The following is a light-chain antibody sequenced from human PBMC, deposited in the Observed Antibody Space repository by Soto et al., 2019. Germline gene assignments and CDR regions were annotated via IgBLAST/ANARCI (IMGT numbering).Light chain of an antibody. CDR1: QAIGTA. CDR2: EAS. Sequence: AIQMTQSPSSLSASVGDRVTITCRASQAIGTALGWYQQKPGKAPKLLIYEASSLQSGVPSRFSGSGSGTDFTLTISSLQPEDFATYFCQQTNSFPWTFGQGTKVDI. J-gene: IGKJ1*01. CDR3: QQTNSFPWT. V-gene: IGKV1-13*02.